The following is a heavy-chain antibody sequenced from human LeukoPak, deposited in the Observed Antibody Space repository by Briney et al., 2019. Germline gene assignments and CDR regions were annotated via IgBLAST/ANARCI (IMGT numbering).Heavy chain of an antibody. CDR2: ISYDGSNK. V-gene: IGHV3-30*18. J-gene: IGHJ6*04. Sequence: GGSLRLSCAASGFTFSSYCMHWVRQAPGKGLEWVAVISYDGSNKYYADSVKGRFTISRDNSKNTLYLQMNSLRAEDTAVYYCAKCRVATIGGPYYYYGMDVWGKGTTVTVSS. CDR3: AKCRVATIGGPYYYYGMDV. D-gene: IGHD5-12*01. CDR1: GFTFSSYC.